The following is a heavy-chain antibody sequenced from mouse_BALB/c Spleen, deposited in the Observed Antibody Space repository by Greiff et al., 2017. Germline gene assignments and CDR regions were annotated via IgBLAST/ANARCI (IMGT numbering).Heavy chain of an antibody. CDR3: TKGGPYGSTWFAY. Sequence: EVQLQQSGTVLARPGASVKMSCKASGYSFTSYWMHWVKQRPGQGLEWIGAIYPGNSDTSYNQKFKGKAKLTAVTSASTAYMELSSLTNEDSAVYYCTKGGPYGSTWFAYWGQGTLVTVSA. CDR1: GYSFTSYW. J-gene: IGHJ3*01. CDR2: IYPGNSDT. V-gene: IGHV1-5*01. D-gene: IGHD1-1*01.